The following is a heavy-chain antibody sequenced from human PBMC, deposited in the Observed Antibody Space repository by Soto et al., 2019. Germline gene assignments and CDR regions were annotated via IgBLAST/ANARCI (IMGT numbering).Heavy chain of an antibody. CDR2: ISYDGSNT. J-gene: IGHJ4*02. V-gene: IGHV3-30*04. Sequence: QVQLVESGGGVVQPGRSLKLSCAASGFTFRTYAMHWVRQAPGKGLEWVAVISYDGSNTYYADSVKGRFTISRESSKNTLYLQMNSLRTEDSAVYYCARDSETNGYSYDYFDYWGQGTLVTVSS. CDR3: ARDSETNGYSYDYFDY. CDR1: GFTFRTYA. D-gene: IGHD5-18*01.